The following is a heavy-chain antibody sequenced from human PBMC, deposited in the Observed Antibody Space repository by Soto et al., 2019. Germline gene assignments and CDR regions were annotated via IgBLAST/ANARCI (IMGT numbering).Heavy chain of an antibody. Sequence: QVQLVQSGAEVKKPGASVKVSCKASGYTFTSYDINWVRQATGQGLEWTGWMNPYSGNTGDAQNFQGRVTMTRDTSITTAYMELSTLRSDDTAIYYCARRVAAATNWGQGTLVTVSS. J-gene: IGHJ4*02. CDR3: ARRVAAATN. CDR1: GYTFTSYD. D-gene: IGHD6-13*01. CDR2: MNPYSGNT. V-gene: IGHV1-8*01.